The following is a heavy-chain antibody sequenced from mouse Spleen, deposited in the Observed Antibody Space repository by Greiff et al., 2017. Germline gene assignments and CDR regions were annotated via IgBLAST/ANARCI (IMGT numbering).Heavy chain of an antibody. CDR1: GFSLTSYE. CDR3: ARDRGYYGFYAMDY. V-gene: IGHV2S3*01. J-gene: IGHJ4*01. D-gene: IGHD1-1*01. Sequence: VKLMESGPGLVAPSQSLFITCTVSGFSLTSYEINWVRQPPGKGLEWLGVIWTGGSTNYNSALISRLSISKDNSKSLVFLKMNSLQTDDTAMYYCARDRGYYGFYAMDYWGQGTSVTVSS. CDR2: IWTGGST.